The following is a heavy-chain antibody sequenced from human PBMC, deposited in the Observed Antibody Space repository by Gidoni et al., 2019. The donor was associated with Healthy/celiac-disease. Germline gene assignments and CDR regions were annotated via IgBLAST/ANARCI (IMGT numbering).Heavy chain of an antibody. CDR3: ARGGYSSGWYFDY. D-gene: IGHD6-19*01. CDR1: GFTFSDYY. CDR2: ISSSSSYT. J-gene: IGHJ4*02. Sequence: QVQLVASGGGVVKTGGSLRLTCAASGFTFSDYYMSGIRQAPGKGLELVSDISSSSSYTNYADSVKGRFTISRDNAKNSLSLQLNSLRADDSAVYYCARGGYSSGWYFDYWGQGTLVTVSS. V-gene: IGHV3-11*05.